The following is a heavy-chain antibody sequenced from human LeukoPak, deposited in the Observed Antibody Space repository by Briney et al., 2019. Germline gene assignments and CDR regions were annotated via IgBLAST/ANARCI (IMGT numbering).Heavy chain of an antibody. D-gene: IGHD1-26*01. CDR3: AKDSVPYNGMYDAFDI. CDR1: GFTFSSYS. Sequence: PGGSLRLSCAASGFTFSSYSMNWVRQAPGKGLEWVSSISSSSIYIYYADSVKGRFTISRDNSKNTLYLQMISLRSEDTAVYYCAKDSVPYNGMYDAFDIWGQGTMVTVSS. CDR2: ISSSSIYI. J-gene: IGHJ3*02. V-gene: IGHV3-21*04.